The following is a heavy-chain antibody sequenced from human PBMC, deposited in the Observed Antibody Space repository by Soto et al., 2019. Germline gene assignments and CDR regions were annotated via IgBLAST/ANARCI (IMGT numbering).Heavy chain of an antibody. CDR3: VRNYGGNSQFVYL. D-gene: IGHD4-17*01. Sequence: QVQLQESGPGIVKPSETLSLNCSVSGDAITRHYWSWIRQSPGKGLEWLGYFFHTGTALFNPSLMSRVTMSMDASKNQFSLKLTSVIPAVTAVYFCVRNYGGNSQFVYLWGRGTLVTVSA. V-gene: IGHV4-59*11. J-gene: IGHJ2*01. CDR1: GDAITRHY. CDR2: FFHTGTA.